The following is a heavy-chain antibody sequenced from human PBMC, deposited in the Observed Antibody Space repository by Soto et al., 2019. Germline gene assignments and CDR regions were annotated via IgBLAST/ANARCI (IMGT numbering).Heavy chain of an antibody. V-gene: IGHV4-4*02. J-gene: IGHJ5*02. Sequence: SETLSLTCAVSGDSINSNNWWSWVRQTPGKGLEWIGETYHSGTTNYNPSLKSRVSISMDKTKNQFSLKVNSVTAADTAVYYCVREDNSGTTRDSNWFDPWGQGTLVTVSS. CDR2: TYHSGTT. D-gene: IGHD6-25*01. CDR3: VREDNSGTTRDSNWFDP. CDR1: GDSINSNNW.